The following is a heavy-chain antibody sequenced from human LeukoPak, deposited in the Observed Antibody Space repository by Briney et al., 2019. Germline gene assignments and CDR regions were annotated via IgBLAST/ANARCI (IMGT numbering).Heavy chain of an antibody. CDR3: ARGLFYGSGSDY. J-gene: IGHJ4*02. CDR2: VNPNSGNT. Sequence: ASVKVSCKASGYTFTSYDINWVRQATGQGLEWMGWVNPNSGNTGYAQKFQGRVTMTRNTSISTAYMELSSLRSEDTAVYYCARGLFYGSGSDYWGQGTLVTVSS. CDR1: GYTFTSYD. D-gene: IGHD3-10*01. V-gene: IGHV1-8*01.